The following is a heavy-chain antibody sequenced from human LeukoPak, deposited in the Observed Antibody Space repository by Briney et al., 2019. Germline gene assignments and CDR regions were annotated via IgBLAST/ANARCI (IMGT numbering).Heavy chain of an antibody. CDR3: ARHWVGGYCSSTSCYTGLDY. CDR1: GYTFTSYW. D-gene: IGHD2-2*02. CDR2: IYPGDSDT. Sequence: GESLKISCKGSGYTFTSYWIGWVRQMPGKGLEWMGIIYPGDSDTRYSPSFQGQVTISADKSISTAYLQWSSLKASDTAMYYCARHWVGGYCSSTSCYTGLDYWGQGTLVTVSS. J-gene: IGHJ4*02. V-gene: IGHV5-51*01.